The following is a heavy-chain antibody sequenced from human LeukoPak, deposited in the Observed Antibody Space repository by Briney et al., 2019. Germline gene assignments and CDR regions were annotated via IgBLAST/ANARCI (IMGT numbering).Heavy chain of an antibody. CDR1: GGTFSSCA. Sequence: SVKVSCKASGGTFSSCAISWVRQAPGQGLEWMGRIIPIFGTANYAQKFQGRVTITTDESTSTAYMELSSLRSEDTAVYYCAREGLAYCGGDCYSLNWGQGTLVTVSS. D-gene: IGHD2-21*02. CDR3: AREGLAYCGGDCYSLN. J-gene: IGHJ4*02. CDR2: IIPIFGTA. V-gene: IGHV1-69*05.